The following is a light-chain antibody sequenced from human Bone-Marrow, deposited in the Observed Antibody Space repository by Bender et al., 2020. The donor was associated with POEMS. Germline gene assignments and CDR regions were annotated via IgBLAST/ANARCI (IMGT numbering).Light chain of an antibody. CDR2: DVS. V-gene: IGLV2-11*01. Sequence: QSALAQPRSVSGSPGQSVTISCTGTNSDVGAYNYVSWYQRHPDAAPKLIIYDVSERPSGVPDRFSGSKSGTSASLAISGLQSEDEADYYCCAYVGNSNWVFGGGTKVTVL. CDR3: CAYVGNSNWV. J-gene: IGLJ3*02. CDR1: NSDVGAYNY.